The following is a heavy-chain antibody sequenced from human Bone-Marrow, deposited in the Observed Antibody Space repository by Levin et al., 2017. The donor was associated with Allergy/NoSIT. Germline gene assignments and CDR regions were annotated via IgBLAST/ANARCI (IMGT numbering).Heavy chain of an antibody. CDR1: GFMFNEYG. V-gene: IGHV3-33*01. Sequence: SCAASGFMFNEYGMNWVRQAPGKGLEWVAVIWYDGIKKYYGDSVKGRFTISRDNSNNTLNLQLNSLRAEDTAVYYCTRGADNDYWGQGTLVTVSS. J-gene: IGHJ4*02. D-gene: IGHD4/OR15-4a*01. CDR3: TRGADNDY. CDR2: IWYDGIKK.